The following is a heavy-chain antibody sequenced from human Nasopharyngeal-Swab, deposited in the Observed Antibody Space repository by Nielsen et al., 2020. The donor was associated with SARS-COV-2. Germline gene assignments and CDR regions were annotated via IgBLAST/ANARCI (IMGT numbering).Heavy chain of an antibody. V-gene: IGHV1-18*01. CDR1: GYTFISYG. Sequence: ASVKVSCNASGYTFISYGISWVRQAPGQGLEWMGWISAYNGNTNYAQKLQGRVTMTTDTSTSTAYMELRSLRSADTAVYYCARDDSSNYDFWSGYYTSFDYWGQGTLVTVSS. D-gene: IGHD3-3*01. CDR3: ARDDSSNYDFWSGYYTSFDY. J-gene: IGHJ4*02. CDR2: ISAYNGNT.